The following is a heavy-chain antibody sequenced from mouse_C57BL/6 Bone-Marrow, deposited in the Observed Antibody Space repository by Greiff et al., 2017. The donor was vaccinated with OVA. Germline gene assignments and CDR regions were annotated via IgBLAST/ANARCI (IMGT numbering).Heavy chain of an antibody. D-gene: IGHD2-2*01. CDR3: ARVAGVTTTDYYAMDY. Sequence: EVKLMESEGGLVQPGRSMKLSCTASGFTFSDYYMAWVRQVPEKGLEWVANINYDGSSTYYLDSLKSRFIISRDNAKNILYLQMSSLKSEDTATYYCARVAGVTTTDYYAMDYWGQGTSVTVSS. J-gene: IGHJ4*01. CDR2: INYDGSST. CDR1: GFTFSDYY. V-gene: IGHV5-16*01.